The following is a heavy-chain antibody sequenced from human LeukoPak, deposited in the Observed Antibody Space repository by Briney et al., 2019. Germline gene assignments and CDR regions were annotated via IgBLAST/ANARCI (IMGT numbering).Heavy chain of an antibody. CDR1: GYTFTSYA. V-gene: IGHV1-69*06. CDR2: IIPIFGTA. CDR3: ATPERYYYDSSGLGRELFDY. J-gene: IGHJ4*02. Sequence: ASVKVSCKASGYTFTSYAMNWVRQAPGQGLEWMGGIIPIFGTANYAQKFQGRVTITADKSTSTAYMELSSLRSEDTAVYYCATPERYYYDSSGLGRELFDYWGQGTLVTVSS. D-gene: IGHD3-22*01.